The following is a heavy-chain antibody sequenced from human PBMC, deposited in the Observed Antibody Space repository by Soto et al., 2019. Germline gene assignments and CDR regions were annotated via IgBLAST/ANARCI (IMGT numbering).Heavy chain of an antibody. Sequence: QITLKESGPTLVKPTQTLTLTFAFSGFSLTTRGVGVGWIRQPPGKALECLAFIYWYDDKRYSPSLQSRLSITKDTSKNQVVLTMTNVDPVDTATYYCGHIPNYYQYDWFDPWGQGTLVSVSS. V-gene: IGHV2-5*01. D-gene: IGHD3-16*01. CDR1: GFSLTTRGVG. J-gene: IGHJ5*02. CDR2: IYWYDDK. CDR3: GHIPNYYQYDWFDP.